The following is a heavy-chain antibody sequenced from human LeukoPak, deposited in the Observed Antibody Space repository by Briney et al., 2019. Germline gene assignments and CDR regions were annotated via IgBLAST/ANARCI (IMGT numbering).Heavy chain of an antibody. Sequence: SETLSLTCTVSGGSISSGSYYWSWIRQPAGKGLEWIGRIYTSGSTNYNPSLKSRVTISVDTSKNQFSLKLSSVTAADTAVYYCARAPLSDYGGNQYYFDYWGQGTLVTVSS. CDR2: IYTSGST. J-gene: IGHJ4*02. CDR3: ARAPLSDYGGNQYYFDY. D-gene: IGHD4-23*01. CDR1: GGSISSGSYY. V-gene: IGHV4-61*02.